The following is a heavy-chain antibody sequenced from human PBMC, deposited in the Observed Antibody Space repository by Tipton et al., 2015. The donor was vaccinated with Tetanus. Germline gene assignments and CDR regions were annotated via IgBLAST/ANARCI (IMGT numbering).Heavy chain of an antibody. CDR1: GYSFTSSW. D-gene: IGHD2-21*01. CDR3: ARGHTGDRIDY. V-gene: IGHV5-51*01. CDR2: IYPGDSGT. Sequence: QLVQSGAEVKKPGESLKISCKASGYSFTSSWIGWVRQMPGKGLEWMGIIYPGDSGTRYSPAFQGQVTISADKSTSTAYLQWSTLKASDTAMYYWARGHTGDRIDYWGQGTLVTVSS. J-gene: IGHJ4*02.